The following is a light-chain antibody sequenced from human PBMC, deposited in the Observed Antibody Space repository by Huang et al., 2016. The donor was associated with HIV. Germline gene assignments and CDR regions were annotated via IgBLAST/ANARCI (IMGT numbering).Light chain of an antibody. V-gene: IGKV3-20*01. Sequence: EIVLTQSPGTLSLSPGERATLSCRASQSVSSSYLAWYQQKPGQAPKLLIYGAYSRATGIPDRFSGRGSGTDFTVTISRLEPEDFAVYYCQQYGSSPPRFTVGRGTKVDIK. J-gene: IGKJ3*01. CDR3: QQYGSSPPRFT. CDR2: GAY. CDR1: QSVSSSY.